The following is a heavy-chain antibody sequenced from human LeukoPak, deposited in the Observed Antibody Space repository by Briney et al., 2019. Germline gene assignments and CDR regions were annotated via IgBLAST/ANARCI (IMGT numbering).Heavy chain of an antibody. J-gene: IGHJ6*03. CDR2: ISGSGSST. CDR3: AKVSDYSYYYYMDV. CDR1: GFTFRSYA. V-gene: IGHV3-23*01. Sequence: GGSLRLSCAASGFTFRSYAMNWVRQAPGKGLEWVSVISGSGSSTYYADSVKGRFTISRDNSKDTLYLQMNSLRAEDTAVYYCAKVSDYSYYYYMDVWGKGTTVTVSS.